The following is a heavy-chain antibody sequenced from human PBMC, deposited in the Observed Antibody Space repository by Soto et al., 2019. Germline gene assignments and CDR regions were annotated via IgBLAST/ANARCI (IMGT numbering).Heavy chain of an antibody. CDR2: ISGSGGST. J-gene: IGHJ3*02. D-gene: IGHD2-15*01. V-gene: IGHV3-23*01. CDR1: GFTFSSFA. CDR3: AKENCIGGNCFLREGAFDI. Sequence: GSLRLSCAASGFTFSSFAMSWVRQAPGKGLEWVSTISGSGGSTYYADSVKGRFTISRDNSKNTLFLQMNSLRAEDTALYYGAKENCIGGNCFLREGAFDIWGEGTMVTV.